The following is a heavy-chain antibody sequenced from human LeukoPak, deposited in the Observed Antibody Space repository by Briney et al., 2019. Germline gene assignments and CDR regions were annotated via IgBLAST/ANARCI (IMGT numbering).Heavy chain of an antibody. CDR3: GGGDRWFDT. D-gene: IGHD3-16*01. CDR1: GGTFGRYA. CDR2: IIPIFGTT. J-gene: IGHJ5*02. Sequence: SVKVSCKASGGTFGRYAVSWVRQAPGQGLEWMGGIIPIFGTTNYAQKFQGRVTITADTSTNIAYMELSSLKPDDTAVFYWGGGDRWFDTWGQGTLGTVSS. V-gene: IGHV1-69*06.